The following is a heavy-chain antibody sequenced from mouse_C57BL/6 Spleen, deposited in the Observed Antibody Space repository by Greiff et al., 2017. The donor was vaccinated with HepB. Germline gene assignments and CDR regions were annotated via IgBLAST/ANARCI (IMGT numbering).Heavy chain of an antibody. CDR1: GYTFTDYN. CDR3: ARRITTVVAFDY. V-gene: IGHV1-22*01. CDR2: INPNNGGT. Sequence: EVQVVESGPELVKPGASVKMSCKASGYTFTDYNMHWVKQSHGKSLEWIGYINPNNGGTSYNQKFKGKATLTVNKSSSTAYMELRSLTSEDSAVYYCARRITTVVAFDYWGQGTTLTVSS. J-gene: IGHJ2*01. D-gene: IGHD1-1*01.